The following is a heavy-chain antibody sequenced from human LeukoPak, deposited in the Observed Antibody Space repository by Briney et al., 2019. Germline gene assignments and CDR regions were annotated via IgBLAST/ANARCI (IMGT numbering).Heavy chain of an antibody. V-gene: IGHV1-2*02. CDR2: INPNSGGT. CDR1: GYTFTGYY. CDR3: ARDWGGGYYYYYYMDV. J-gene: IGHJ6*03. D-gene: IGHD3-16*01. Sequence: GASVKVSCKASGYTFTGYYMHWVRQAPGQGLEWMGWINPNSGGTNYAQKFQGRVTMTRDMSISTAYMELSRLRSDDTAVYYCARDWGGGYYYYYYMDVWGKGTTVTVSS.